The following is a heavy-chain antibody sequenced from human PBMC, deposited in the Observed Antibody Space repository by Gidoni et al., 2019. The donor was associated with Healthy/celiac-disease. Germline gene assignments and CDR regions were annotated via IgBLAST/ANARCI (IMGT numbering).Heavy chain of an antibody. CDR2: SSGSGGST. CDR1: GFTFSSYA. D-gene: IGHD4-17*01. V-gene: IGHV3-23*01. Sequence: EVQLLESGGGLVQPGGSLRLSCAASGFTFSSYAMSWVRQAPGKGLEWVSASSGSGGSTYYADSVKGRFTISIDNSKNTLYLQMNSLRAEDTAVYYCAKDYGDYPPFDYWGQGTLVTVSS. CDR3: AKDYGDYPPFDY. J-gene: IGHJ4*02.